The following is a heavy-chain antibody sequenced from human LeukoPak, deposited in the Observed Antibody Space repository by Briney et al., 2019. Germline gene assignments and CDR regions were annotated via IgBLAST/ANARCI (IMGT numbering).Heavy chain of an antibody. Sequence: SETLSLTCTVSGGSTSSGSYYWSWIRQPAGKGLEWIGRIYTSGSTNYNPSLKSRVTISVDTSKNQFSLKLSSVTAADTAVYYCAREGYFLLNWFDPWGQGTLVTVSS. CDR2: IYTSGST. CDR1: GGSTSSGSYY. V-gene: IGHV4-61*02. D-gene: IGHD3-22*01. J-gene: IGHJ5*02. CDR3: AREGYFLLNWFDP.